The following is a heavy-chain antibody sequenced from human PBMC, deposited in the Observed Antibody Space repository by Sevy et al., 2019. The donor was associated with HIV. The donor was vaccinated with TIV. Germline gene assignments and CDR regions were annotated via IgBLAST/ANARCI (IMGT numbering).Heavy chain of an antibody. D-gene: IGHD3-22*01. Sequence: GGSLRLSCAASGFTFSRYAMHWVRQAPGKGLEWVTIISYDGTIKYYAESVMGLLSISDDNSRNTLYLQMNSLSTDVTAVYYCARNPNYSEDSSGSVHDAFDIWGQGTTVTVSS. CDR1: GFTFSRYA. CDR3: ARNPNYSEDSSGSVHDAFDI. J-gene: IGHJ3*02. CDR2: ISYDGTIK. V-gene: IGHV3-30-3*01.